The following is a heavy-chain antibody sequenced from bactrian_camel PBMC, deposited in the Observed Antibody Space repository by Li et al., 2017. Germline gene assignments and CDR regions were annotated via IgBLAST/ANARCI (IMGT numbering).Heavy chain of an antibody. J-gene: IGHJ4*01. D-gene: IGHD2*01. Sequence: QLVESGGDLVQPGGSLWHSCAASGITSSSYYISWVRQAPGKEREGVASLDVDGTTQYTDSVKGRFTISRDNAKNTLYLQLNSLKTEDTAMYYCAKDRGGPEDYWGQGTQVTVS. V-gene: IGHV3S10*01. CDR3: AKDRGGPEDY. CDR1: GITSSSYY. CDR2: LDVDGTT.